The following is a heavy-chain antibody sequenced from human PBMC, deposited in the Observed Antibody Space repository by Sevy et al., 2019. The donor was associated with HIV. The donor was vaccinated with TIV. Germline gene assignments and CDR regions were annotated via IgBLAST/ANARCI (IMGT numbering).Heavy chain of an antibody. CDR1: GYTFTGNY. J-gene: IGHJ4*02. V-gene: IGHV1-2*02. CDR3: AREGYDLWSGYSGTYFDD. Sequence: ASVKVSCKTSGYTFTGNYIHWVRQAPGQGLEWMGWINTNCGDTGTKYAQKFQGRVTMTSDRSINTVYMDLTRLSPDDTAVYYCAREGYDLWSGYSGTYFDDWGQGTLVTVSS. D-gene: IGHD3-3*01. CDR2: INTNCGDTGT.